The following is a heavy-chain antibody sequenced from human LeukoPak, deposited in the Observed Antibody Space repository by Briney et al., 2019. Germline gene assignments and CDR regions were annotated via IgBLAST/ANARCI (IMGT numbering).Heavy chain of an antibody. CDR1: GFTFSSYA. V-gene: IGHV3-23*01. J-gene: IGHJ1*01. CDR3: AKDDIVVVPAAVAEYFQH. Sequence: GGSLRLSCAASGFTFSSYAMSWVRQAPGKGLEWVSAISGSGGSTYYADSVKGRFTISRDNSKNTLYLQMNSLRAEDTAVYYCAKDDIVVVPAAVAEYFQHWGQGTLVTVSS. CDR2: ISGSGGST. D-gene: IGHD2-2*01.